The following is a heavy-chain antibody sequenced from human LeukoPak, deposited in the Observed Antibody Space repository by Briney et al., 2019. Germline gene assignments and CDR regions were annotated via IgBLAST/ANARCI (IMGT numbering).Heavy chain of an antibody. CDR3: ARFNIVGATGGDY. D-gene: IGHD1-26*01. CDR1: GFTFSIYW. J-gene: IGHJ4*02. Sequence: GGSLRLSCEASGFTFSIYWMHWVRQAPGKGLEWVSAISGSGGSTYYADSVKGRFTISRDNSKNTLYLQMNSLRAEDTAVYYCARFNIVGATGGDYWGQGTLVTVSS. CDR2: ISGSGGST. V-gene: IGHV3-23*01.